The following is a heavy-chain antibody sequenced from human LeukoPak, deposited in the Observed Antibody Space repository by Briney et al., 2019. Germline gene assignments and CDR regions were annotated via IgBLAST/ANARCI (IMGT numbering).Heavy chain of an antibody. Sequence: TLSLTCAXXXGSFSXYYWSWIRQPPGKGLEWIGEINHSGSTNYNRSLKSRVTISVDTSKNQFSLKLSSVTAADTAVYYCARGGRDGYNYWGQGTLVTVSS. CDR1: XGSFSXYY. J-gene: IGHJ4*02. CDR2: INHSGST. D-gene: IGHD5-24*01. V-gene: IGHV4-34*01. CDR3: ARGGRDGYNY.